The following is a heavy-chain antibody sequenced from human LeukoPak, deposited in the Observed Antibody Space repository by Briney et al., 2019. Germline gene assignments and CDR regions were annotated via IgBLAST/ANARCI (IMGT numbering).Heavy chain of an antibody. Sequence: PGGSLRLSCAASGFTFSSYSMNWVRQAPGKGLEWVSSISSSSSYIYYADSVKGRFTISRDNAKNSLYLQMNSLRAEDTAVYYCARDPRDYYGDYCDYWGQGTLVTVSS. J-gene: IGHJ4*02. CDR3: ARDPRDYYGDYCDY. V-gene: IGHV3-21*01. CDR1: GFTFSSYS. CDR2: ISSSSSYI. D-gene: IGHD4-17*01.